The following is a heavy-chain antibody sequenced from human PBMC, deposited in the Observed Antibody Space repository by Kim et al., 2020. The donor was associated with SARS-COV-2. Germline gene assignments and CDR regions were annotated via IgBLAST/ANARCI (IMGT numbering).Heavy chain of an antibody. CDR3: ARGTYYYGSGSRLDV. Sequence: SETLSLTCTVSGGSVSSGSYYWSWIRQPPGKGLEWIGYIYYSGSTNYNPSLKSRVTISVDTSKNQFSLKLSSVTAADTAVYYCARGTYYYGSGSRLDVWGQGTTVTVSS. J-gene: IGHJ6*02. CDR2: IYYSGST. D-gene: IGHD3-10*01. V-gene: IGHV4-61*01. CDR1: GGSVSSGSYY.